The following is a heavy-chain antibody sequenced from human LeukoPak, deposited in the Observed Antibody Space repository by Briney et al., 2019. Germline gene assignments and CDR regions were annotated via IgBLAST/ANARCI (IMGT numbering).Heavy chain of an antibody. D-gene: IGHD4-17*01. J-gene: IGHJ6*03. CDR1: GFTFSSYW. Sequence: GGSLRLSCAASGFTFSSYWMHWVRQAPGKGLVWVSRINSDGSSTSYADSVKGRFTISRDNAKNTLYLQMNSLRAEDTAVYYCARDFGDYSYYYYMDVWGKGTTVTVSS. CDR3: ARDFGDYSYYYYMDV. V-gene: IGHV3-74*01. CDR2: INSDGSST.